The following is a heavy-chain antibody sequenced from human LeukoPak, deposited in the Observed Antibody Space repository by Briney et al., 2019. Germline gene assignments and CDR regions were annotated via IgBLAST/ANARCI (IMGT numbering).Heavy chain of an antibody. V-gene: IGHV5-10-1*01. CDR3: ARYGSGPDS. J-gene: IGHJ4*02. CDR2: IDPRDSQT. D-gene: IGHD3-10*01. Sequence: GESLRISCQGFGYSFSNYWITWVRQPPGKGLEWMGRIDPRDSQTNYSPSFQGHITISSDSSITTAYLEWSSLTVSDTATYYCARYGSGPDSWGQGTLVIVSS. CDR1: GYSFSNYW.